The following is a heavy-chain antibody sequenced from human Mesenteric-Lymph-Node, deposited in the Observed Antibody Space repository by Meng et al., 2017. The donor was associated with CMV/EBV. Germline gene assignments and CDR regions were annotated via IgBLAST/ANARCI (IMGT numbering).Heavy chain of an antibody. CDR2: ISSSSSYI. CDR1: GFTFSSYW. J-gene: IGHJ4*02. Sequence: GGSLRLSCAASGFTFSSYWMSWVRQAPGKGLEWVSSISSSSSYIYYADSVKGRFTISRDNAKNSLYLQMNSLRAEDTAVYYCARGGSYFDYFDYWGQGTLVTVSS. CDR3: ARGGSYFDYFDY. V-gene: IGHV3-21*01. D-gene: IGHD1-26*01.